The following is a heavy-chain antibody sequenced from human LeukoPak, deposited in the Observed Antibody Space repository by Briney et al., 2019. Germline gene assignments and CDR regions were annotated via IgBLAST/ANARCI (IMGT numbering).Heavy chain of an antibody. CDR1: GFIVSSNY. J-gene: IGHJ3*02. Sequence: GGSLRLSCAASGFIVSSNYMSWVRQAPGKGLEWVSVIYSGGSTYYVDSVKGRFTISRDNSKNTLYLQMNSLRAEDTAVYYSARETRRRHAFDIWGQGTMVTVSS. CDR2: IYSGGST. V-gene: IGHV3-53*01. CDR3: ARETRRRHAFDI. D-gene: IGHD2-2*01.